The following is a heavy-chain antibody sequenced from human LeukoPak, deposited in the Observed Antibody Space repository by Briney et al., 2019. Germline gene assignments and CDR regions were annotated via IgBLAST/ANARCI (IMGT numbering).Heavy chain of an antibody. CDR3: AKDHAAAGAPDF. V-gene: IGHV3-23*01. CDR1: RVTFRTYS. J-gene: IGHJ4*02. Sequence: PGGSLRLSCAASRVTFRTYSMNWGPQAPGTGVEWGSSIRESGTNAYYADSVKGRFTVSRDNSKGTVSLQMERLRTEDTAVYYCAKDHAAAGAPDFWGQGTLVTVSS. D-gene: IGHD4/OR15-4a*01. CDR2: IRESGTNA.